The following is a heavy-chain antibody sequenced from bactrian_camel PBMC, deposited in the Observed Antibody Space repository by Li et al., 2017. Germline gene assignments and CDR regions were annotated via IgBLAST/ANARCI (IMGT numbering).Heavy chain of an antibody. CDR3: AATKGLPDLLRGGYLSARSYNY. Sequence: VQLVESGGGSALAGGSVRLSCAASGYTFNTYSWFRQAPGQEREGVAAIDTGDGSTYYLDSVEGRFTISHDNAKNSLYLQMNSLKPEDTAIYYCAATKGLPDLLRGGYLSARSYNYWGRGTQVTVS. J-gene: IGHJ4*01. CDR1: GYTFNTYS. CDR2: IDTGDGST. D-gene: IGHD5*01. V-gene: IGHV3S1*01.